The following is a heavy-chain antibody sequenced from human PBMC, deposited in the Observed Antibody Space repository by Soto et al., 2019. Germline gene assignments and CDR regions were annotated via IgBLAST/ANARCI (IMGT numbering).Heavy chain of an antibody. CDR3: ARDLYQLATMSYFCYGMDV. Sequence: PGGSLRLSCTASGFNFRTSWMSWVRQAPGKGLEWVANIKQDGSEKYYVDSLKGRFTISRDNAKHSLYLQMNSLRAEDTAVYYRARDLYQLATMSYFCYGMDVWGQGTTVTVSS. V-gene: IGHV3-7*03. J-gene: IGHJ6*02. D-gene: IGHD2-2*01. CDR1: GFNFRTSW. CDR2: IKQDGSEK.